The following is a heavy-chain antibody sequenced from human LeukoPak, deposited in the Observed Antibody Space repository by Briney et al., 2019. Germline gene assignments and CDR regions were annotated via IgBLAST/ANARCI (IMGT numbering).Heavy chain of an antibody. V-gene: IGHV3-30*02. J-gene: IGHJ4*02. CDR3: AGRYCSSTSCYSDY. Sequence: PGGSLRLSCAASGFTFSSYGMHWVRHAPGKGLEWVAFIRYDGSNKYYADSVKGRFTISRDNSKNTLYLQMNSLRAEDTAVYYCAGRYCSSTSCYSDYWGQGTLVTVSS. CDR2: IRYDGSNK. D-gene: IGHD2-2*02. CDR1: GFTFSSYG.